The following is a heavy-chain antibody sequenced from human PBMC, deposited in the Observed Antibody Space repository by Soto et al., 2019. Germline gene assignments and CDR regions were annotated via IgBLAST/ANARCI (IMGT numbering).Heavy chain of an antibody. CDR2: IIPILGIA. Sequence: QVQLVQSGAEVKKPGSSVKVSCKASGGTFSSYTISWVRQAPGQGLEWMGRIIPILGIANYAQKFQGRVTITADKSTSTAYMGLSSLRSEDTAVYYCASYGITAIDWFDPWGQGTLVTVSS. J-gene: IGHJ5*02. CDR1: GGTFSSYT. V-gene: IGHV1-69*02. CDR3: ASYGITAIDWFDP. D-gene: IGHD5-18*01.